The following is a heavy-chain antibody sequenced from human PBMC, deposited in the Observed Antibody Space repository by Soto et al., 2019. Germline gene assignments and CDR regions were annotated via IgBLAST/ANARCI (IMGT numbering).Heavy chain of an antibody. J-gene: IGHJ6*02. CDR2: IGTAGDT. V-gene: IGHV3-13*04. CDR3: ARSPPGGYHYYYGMDV. D-gene: IGHD3-22*01. Sequence: AGGALRLSCAASGFTFSSYDMQWVRQATGKGLEWVSAIGTAGDTYYPGSVKGRFTISRENAKNSLYLQMNSLRAGDTAVYYCARSPPGGYHYYYGMDVWGQGTTVTVSS. CDR1: GFTFSSYD.